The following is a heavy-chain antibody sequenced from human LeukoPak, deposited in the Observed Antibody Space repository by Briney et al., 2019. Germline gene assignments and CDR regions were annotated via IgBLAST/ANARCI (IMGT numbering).Heavy chain of an antibody. CDR1: GFTVNNNY. CDR2: ISSSGSTI. D-gene: IGHD3-3*01. Sequence: PGGSLRLSCAASGFTVNNNYMSWIRQAPGKGLEWVSYISSSGSTIYYADSVKGRFTISRDNAKNSLYLQMNSLRAEDTAVYYCARDRRVTIFGVVTPYWFDPWGQGTLVTVSS. V-gene: IGHV3-11*04. J-gene: IGHJ5*02. CDR3: ARDRRVTIFGVVTPYWFDP.